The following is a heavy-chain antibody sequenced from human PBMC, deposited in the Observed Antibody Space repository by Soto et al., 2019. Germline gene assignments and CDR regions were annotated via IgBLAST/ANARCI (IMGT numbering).Heavy chain of an antibody. CDR2: ISSTSTFI. V-gene: IGHV3-21*01. CDR3: ARGETVNVAGTLDY. Sequence: EVQLVESGGGLVKPGGSLRLSCAASGFTFSTYGFHRVRQAPGKGLEWVSSISSTSTFIYYADSVRGRFTVSRDNGKNPLFLQMNGLSAEDTAVYYCARGETVNVAGTLDYWGQGTLVTVSS. J-gene: IGHJ4*02. D-gene: IGHD2-21*01. CDR1: GFTFSTYG.